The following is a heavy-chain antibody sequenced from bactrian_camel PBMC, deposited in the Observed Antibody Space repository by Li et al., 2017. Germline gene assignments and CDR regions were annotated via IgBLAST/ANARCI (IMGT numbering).Heavy chain of an antibody. J-gene: IGHJ4*01. Sequence: HVQLVESGGGLVQPGGSLRLSCAASGFSFSNYYMTWVRQAPGKGLEWVNGIVSDGSNTYYADSVKGRFTISRDNAKNTLYLQMNSLKPEDTAVYYCAADELHNDCYSGSWGPQGTQVTVS. CDR2: IVSDGSNT. D-gene: IGHD3*01. CDR1: GFSFSNYY. V-gene: IGHV3S5*01.